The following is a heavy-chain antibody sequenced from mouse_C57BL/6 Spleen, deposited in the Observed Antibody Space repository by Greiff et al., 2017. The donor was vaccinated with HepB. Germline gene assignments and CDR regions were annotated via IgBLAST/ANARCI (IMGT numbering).Heavy chain of an antibody. V-gene: IGHV1-69*01. D-gene: IGHD4-1*01. CDR2: IDPSDSYT. Sequence: VQLQQPGAELVMPGASVKLSCKASGYTFTSYWMHWVKQRPGQGLEWIGEIDPSDSYTNYNQKFKGKSTLTVDKSSSTAYMQLSSLTSEDSAVYYFARNWLYFDYWGQGTTLTVSS. J-gene: IGHJ2*01. CDR1: GYTFTSYW. CDR3: ARNWLYFDY.